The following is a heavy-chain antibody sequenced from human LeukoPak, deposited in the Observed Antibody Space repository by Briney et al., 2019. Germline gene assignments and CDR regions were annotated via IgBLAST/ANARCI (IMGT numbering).Heavy chain of an antibody. CDR2: VKSKTDGGTT. CDR1: GFTFSSYW. CDR3: TTLGKVN. Sequence: PGGSLRLSCAASGFTFSSYWMSWVRQAPGKGLEWVGRVKSKTDGGTTDYAAPVKGRFTISRDDLEDTVYLQMNSLKTDDTAVYYCTTLGKVNWGQGTLVTVSS. J-gene: IGHJ4*02. V-gene: IGHV3-15*01.